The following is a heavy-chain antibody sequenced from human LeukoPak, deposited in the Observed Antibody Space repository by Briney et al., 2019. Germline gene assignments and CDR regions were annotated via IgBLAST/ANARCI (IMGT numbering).Heavy chain of an antibody. CDR3: ASGATNY. V-gene: IGHV4-39*07. J-gene: IGHJ4*02. D-gene: IGHD1-26*01. CDR1: GISLSNYA. CDR2: IYYSGST. Sequence: PGGSLRLSCVVSGISLSNYAMTWVRQAPGKGLEWIGSIYYSGSTYYNPSLKSRVTISVDTSKNQFSLKLSSVTAADTAVYYCASGATNYWGQGTLVTVSS.